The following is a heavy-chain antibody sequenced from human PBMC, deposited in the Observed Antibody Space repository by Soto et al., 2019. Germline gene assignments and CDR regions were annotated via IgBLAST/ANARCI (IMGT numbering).Heavy chain of an antibody. CDR1: GFTLSSYA. V-gene: IGHV3-30*14. J-gene: IGHJ6*02. CDR3: ARAGSFRTNMYV. D-gene: IGHD6-6*01. CDR2: ISYDGSNK. Sequence: QVQLVESGGGVVQPGRSLRLSCAASGFTLSSYAMHWVRQAPGKGLEWVAVISYDGSNKYYADSVNGRFTISSDNSKNTLYLQMNSLRAEDTAVYYCARAGSFRTNMYVWGQGTTVTVAS.